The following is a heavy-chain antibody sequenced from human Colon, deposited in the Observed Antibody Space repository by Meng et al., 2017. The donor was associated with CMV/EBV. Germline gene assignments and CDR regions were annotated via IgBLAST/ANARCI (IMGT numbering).Heavy chain of an antibody. V-gene: IGHV1-18*01. CDR2: ISIFNGRT. J-gene: IGHJ4*02. CDR3: ARVGDIVVAPAAPFDY. Sequence: ASVKVSCKASGYTFTSYGISWVQQAPGQGLEWMGWISIFNGRTNYAQKFQGRVTMTSDMSTRTAYLELRGLRSDDTAVYYCARVGDIVVAPAAPFDYWGQGTLVTVSS. CDR1: GYTFTSYG. D-gene: IGHD2-2*01.